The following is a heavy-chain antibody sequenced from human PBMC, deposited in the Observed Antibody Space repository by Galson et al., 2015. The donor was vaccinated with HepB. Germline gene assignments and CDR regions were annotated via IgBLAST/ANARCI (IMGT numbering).Heavy chain of an antibody. CDR2: ISYDGSNK. J-gene: IGHJ4*02. CDR3: AARYYYDSSGYYY. CDR1: GFTFSSYG. Sequence: SLRLSCAASGFTFSSYGMHWVRQAPGKGLEWVAVISYDGSNKYYADSVKGRFTISRDNSKNTLYLQMNSLRAEDTAVYYCAARYYYDSSGYYYWGQGTLVTVSS. D-gene: IGHD3-22*01. V-gene: IGHV3-30*03.